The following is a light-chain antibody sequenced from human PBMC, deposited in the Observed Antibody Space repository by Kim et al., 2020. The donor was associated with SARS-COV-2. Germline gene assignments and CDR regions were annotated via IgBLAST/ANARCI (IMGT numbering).Light chain of an antibody. Sequence: QRVTISCSGSSSNIGTKTVNWYQQLPGTAPKRLSYSNTQRPSGVPDRFSGSKSGTSASLAISGLQSDDEADYYCAAWDVSLTSWVFGGGTQLTVL. CDR2: SNT. CDR3: AAWDVSLTSWV. CDR1: SSNIGTKT. V-gene: IGLV1-44*01. J-gene: IGLJ3*02.